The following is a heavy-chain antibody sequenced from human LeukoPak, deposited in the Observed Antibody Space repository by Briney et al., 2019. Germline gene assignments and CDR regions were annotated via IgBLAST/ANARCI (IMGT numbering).Heavy chain of an antibody. J-gene: IGHJ5*02. V-gene: IGHV4-31*03. CDR2: IYYSGST. CDR1: GGSISSGGYY. CDR3: ARDARDMELGPNWFDP. Sequence: SETLSLTCTVSGGSISSGGYYWSWIRQHPGKGLEWIGYIYYSGSTYYNPSLKSRVTISVDTSKNQFSLKLSSVTAADTAVYYCARDARDMELGPNWFDPWGQGTLVTVSS. D-gene: IGHD1-26*01.